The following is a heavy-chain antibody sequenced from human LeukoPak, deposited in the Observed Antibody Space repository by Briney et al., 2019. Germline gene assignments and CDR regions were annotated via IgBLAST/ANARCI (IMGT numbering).Heavy chain of an antibody. CDR3: GKGSLAVPATPLDF. CDR2: ISSRSTTI. Sequence: GGSLRLSCTASGFYFSNSFMTWVRQAPGKGLEWISYISSRSTTIYYADSVKGRFTISRNNGKNTVYLQMNNLRVDDTAVFYCGKGSLAVPATPLDFWGQGTLVTVSS. V-gene: IGHV3-11*01. D-gene: IGHD2-15*01. CDR1: GFYFSNSF. J-gene: IGHJ4*02.